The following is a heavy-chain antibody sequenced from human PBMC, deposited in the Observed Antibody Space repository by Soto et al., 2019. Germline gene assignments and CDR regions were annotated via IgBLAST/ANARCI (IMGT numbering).Heavy chain of an antibody. D-gene: IGHD2-21*01. CDR3: TRGSIVADNDKENYYYGMDF. J-gene: IGHJ6*02. V-gene: IGHV6-1*01. Sequence: SQTLSLSCPVSGGGVARNSAAWNWFRQSGSRGLQWLGRTYYRSKSYNDYAVSVTSRITINPDTSKDQFSLQLNSVTPEDTAVYYCTRGSIVADNDKENYYYGMDFWGPGTTVTVSS. CDR2: TYYRSKSYN. CDR1: GGGVARNSAA.